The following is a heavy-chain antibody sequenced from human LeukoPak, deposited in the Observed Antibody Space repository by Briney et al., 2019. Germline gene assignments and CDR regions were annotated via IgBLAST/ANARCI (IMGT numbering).Heavy chain of an antibody. V-gene: IGHV1-2*02. CDR1: GYTFTGYY. CDR3: ATVLPGTVHFDY. J-gene: IGHJ4*02. CDR2: INPNSGGT. Sequence: EASVKVSCKASGYTFTGYYMHWVRQAPGQGLEWMGWINPNSGGTNYAQKFQGRVTMTRDTSISTAYMELSRLRSDDTAVYYCATVLPGTVHFDYWGQGTLVTVSS. D-gene: IGHD1-7*01.